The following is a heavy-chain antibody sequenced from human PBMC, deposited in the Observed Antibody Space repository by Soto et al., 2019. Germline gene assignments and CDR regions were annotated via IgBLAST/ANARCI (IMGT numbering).Heavy chain of an antibody. V-gene: IGHV3-23*01. CDR2: ISGSGGST. CDR1: RITLSKYA. Sequence: AFRITLSKYAVTWVRQAPGKGLEWVSTISGSGGSTYYADSVKGRFTISRDNSKNTLYLQMNSLRAEDTAVYYCAKDQGSSWYEIDYWGQGT. D-gene: IGHD6-13*01. J-gene: IGHJ4*02. CDR3: AKDQGSSWYEIDY.